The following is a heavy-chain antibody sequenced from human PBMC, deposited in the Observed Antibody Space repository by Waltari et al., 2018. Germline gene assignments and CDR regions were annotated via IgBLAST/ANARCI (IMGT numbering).Heavy chain of an antibody. CDR2: IYPGDSDT. Sequence: EVQLVQSGAEVKKPGESLKISCKGSGYSFSTYWIGWVRQMPGKGLGWMGIIYPGDSDTKYSPSFQGQVTISADRSISTAYLHWSSLRASDTAIYYCARQVRDFFDYWGQGTLVTVSS. CDR3: ARQVRDFFDY. CDR1: GYSFSTYW. V-gene: IGHV5-51*01. J-gene: IGHJ4*02.